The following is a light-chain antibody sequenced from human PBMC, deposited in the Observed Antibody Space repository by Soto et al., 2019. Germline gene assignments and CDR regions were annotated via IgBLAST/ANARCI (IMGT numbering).Light chain of an antibody. CDR2: HND. J-gene: IGLJ3*02. CDR1: ISNIAGNT. CDR3: AVWDDSLTGLV. Sequence: QSVLIQPPSESGTPGKRVTIFGSGRISNIAGNTVSWYRRVPGTAPKLLFYHNDQRPSGVPDRISGSKSGTSASLAISGLQSDDEASYYCAVWDDSLTGLVFGGGTKLTVL. V-gene: IGLV1-44*01.